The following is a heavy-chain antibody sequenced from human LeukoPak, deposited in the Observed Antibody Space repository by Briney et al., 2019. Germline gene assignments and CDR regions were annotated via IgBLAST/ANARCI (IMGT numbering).Heavy chain of an antibody. V-gene: IGHV4-59*12. J-gene: IGHJ4*02. Sequence: PSETLSLTCTLSGGSFSSYYWSWIRQPPGKGLEWIGYIYYSGSTNYNPSLKSRVTISADTSKNQFSLKLSSVTAADTAVYYCARGRSQFATGYFDYWGQGTLVTVSS. D-gene: IGHD3-16*01. CDR3: ARGRSQFATGYFDY. CDR2: IYYSGST. CDR1: GGSFSSYY.